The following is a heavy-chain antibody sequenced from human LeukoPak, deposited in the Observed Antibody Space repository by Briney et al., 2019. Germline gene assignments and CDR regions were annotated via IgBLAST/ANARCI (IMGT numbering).Heavy chain of an antibody. Sequence: PSEPLSLTCTVSGGSISSYYWSWIRQPPGKGLEWIGYIYYSRSTNYNPSLKSRVTISVDTSKNQFSLKLSSVTAADTAVYYCARDDPGGYSYGFDYWGQGTLVTVSS. CDR3: ARDDPGGYSYGFDY. CDR2: IYYSRST. D-gene: IGHD5-18*01. V-gene: IGHV4-59*01. CDR1: GGSISSYY. J-gene: IGHJ4*02.